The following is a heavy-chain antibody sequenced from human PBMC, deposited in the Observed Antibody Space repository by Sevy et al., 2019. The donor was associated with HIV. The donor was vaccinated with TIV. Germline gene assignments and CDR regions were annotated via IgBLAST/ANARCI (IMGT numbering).Heavy chain of an antibody. J-gene: IGHJ6*02. V-gene: IGHV3-30*18. Sequence: GGSLILSCVVSGISFTTSGMHWVRQAPGKGLEWVAVISYHGRDKFYAESVKGGSTISRDNSKNMLYLQMNSLRAEDTAVYYCAKDFTGYNGMDVWGQGTKVTVSS. CDR2: ISYHGRDK. D-gene: IGHD3-9*01. CDR3: AKDFTGYNGMDV. CDR1: GISFTTSG.